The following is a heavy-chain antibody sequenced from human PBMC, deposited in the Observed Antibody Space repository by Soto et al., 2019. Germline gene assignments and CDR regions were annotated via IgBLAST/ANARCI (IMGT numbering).Heavy chain of an antibody. CDR2: ISAYNGNT. V-gene: IGHV1-18*01. Sequence: GASVKVSCKASGYTFTSYGISWVQQAPGQGLEWMGWISAYNGNTNYAQKLQGRVTMTTDTSTSTAYMELRSLRSDDTAVYYCARDLALGYCSSTRCFEGAHDAFDIWGQGTMVTVSS. CDR3: ARDLALGYCSSTRCFEGAHDAFDI. CDR1: GYTFTSYG. J-gene: IGHJ3*02. D-gene: IGHD2-2*01.